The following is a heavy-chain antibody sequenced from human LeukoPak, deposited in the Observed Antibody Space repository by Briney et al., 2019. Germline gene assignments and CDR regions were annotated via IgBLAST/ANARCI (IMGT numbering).Heavy chain of an antibody. V-gene: IGHV3-30*04. Sequence: GALRLSCAASGFPFSSYPIHWVRQAPGKGLEWVAVISYDGNNKYFADSVKGRFTISRDNSKNTLYLQMNSLRAEDTAVYYCAKDRDSSGWYSWFTDYWGQGTLVTVSS. CDR1: GFPFSSYP. J-gene: IGHJ4*02. CDR2: ISYDGNNK. D-gene: IGHD6-19*01. CDR3: AKDRDSSGWYSWFTDY.